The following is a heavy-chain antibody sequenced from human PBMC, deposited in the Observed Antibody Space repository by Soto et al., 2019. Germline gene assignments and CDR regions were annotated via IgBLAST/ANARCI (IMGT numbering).Heavy chain of an antibody. J-gene: IGHJ4*02. CDR2: TSANNGDT. CDR1: GYAFTSYG. CDR3: ARDFRYSCSGTSCIYFDS. Sequence: QVQLVQSGGEVKEPGASVRVSCKTFGYAFTSYGISWVRQAPGQGLEWMAWTSANNGDTNSAEKFQGRVTLTTDSSTNTAYMELRRLRSDDTAIYYCARDFRYSCSGTSCIYFDSWGQGTLVTVSS. V-gene: IGHV1-18*01. D-gene: IGHD2-2*01.